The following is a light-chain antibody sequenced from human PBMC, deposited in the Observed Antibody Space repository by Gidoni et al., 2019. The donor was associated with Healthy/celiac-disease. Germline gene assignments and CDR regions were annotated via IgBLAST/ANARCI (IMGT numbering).Light chain of an antibody. V-gene: IGKV1-39*01. CDR1: QSISSY. Sequence: DIQMTPSPSSLSASVGDSVTITCRASQSISSYLNWYQQKPGKAPKRLIYAASSLQSGVPSRFSGSGAWTDVTLTISSLQPEDFATYYCQQSYSTPLLTFGGGTKVEIK. J-gene: IGKJ4*01. CDR3: QQSYSTPLLT. CDR2: AAS.